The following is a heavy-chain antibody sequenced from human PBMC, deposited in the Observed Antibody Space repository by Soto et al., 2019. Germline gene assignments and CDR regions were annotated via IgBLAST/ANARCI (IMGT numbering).Heavy chain of an antibody. Sequence: QVQLVESGGGVVQPGRSLRLSCAASGFTFSSFTMHWVRQAPGKGLEWVALISYDAGNNKYYADSVKGRFSISRDNSRNTLYLQLTSLRAEDTDVYYCARGIAVAGTPEFDYWGQGTLVTVSS. CDR3: ARGIAVAGTPEFDY. V-gene: IGHV3-30-3*01. D-gene: IGHD6-19*01. CDR1: GFTFSSFT. CDR2: ISYDAGNNK. J-gene: IGHJ4*02.